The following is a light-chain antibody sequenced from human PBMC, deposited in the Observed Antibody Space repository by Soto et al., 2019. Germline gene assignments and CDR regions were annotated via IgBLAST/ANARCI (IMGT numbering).Light chain of an antibody. CDR1: QSVSSSS. CDR2: GAS. V-gene: IGKV3-20*01. J-gene: IGKJ2*01. CDR3: QLYGASPKYT. Sequence: EIVLTQSPGTLSLSPGQRATLSCRASQSVSSSSLAWYQQRPGQAPRLLIYGASRRATGIPDGVSSSGSGNASPLTISRLEAEDFVVYYWQLYGASPKYTFGQGTKLEIK.